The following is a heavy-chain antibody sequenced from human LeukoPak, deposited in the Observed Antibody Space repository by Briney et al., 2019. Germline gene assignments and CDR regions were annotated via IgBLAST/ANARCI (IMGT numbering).Heavy chain of an antibody. CDR1: GGSISSSSYY. J-gene: IGHJ4*02. CDR2: IYYSGST. CDR3: ATQPLCCSGGSCYDY. V-gene: IGHV4-39*01. Sequence: PSETLSLTCTVSGGSISSSSYYWGWIRQPPGKGLEWIGSIYYSGSTYYNPSLKSRVTISVDTSKNQFSLKLSSVTAADTAVYYCATQPLCCSGGSCYDYWGQGTLVTVSS. D-gene: IGHD2-15*01.